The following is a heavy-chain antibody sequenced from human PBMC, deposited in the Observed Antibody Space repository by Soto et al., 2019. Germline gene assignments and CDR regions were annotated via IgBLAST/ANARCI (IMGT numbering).Heavy chain of an antibody. V-gene: IGHV4-61*01. Sequence: SETLSLSYTVAGGSATSGSYYWSWKRQPPGKGLEWIGYIYYSGSTNYNPSLKSRVTISSDTSKNQFSLKVKSVTAADTAVYHCARGISTGYNILTGYYMDYWGPGALVTVSS. J-gene: IGHJ4*02. CDR3: ARGISTGYNILTGYYMDY. D-gene: IGHD3-9*01. CDR2: IYYSGST. CDR1: GGSATSGSYY.